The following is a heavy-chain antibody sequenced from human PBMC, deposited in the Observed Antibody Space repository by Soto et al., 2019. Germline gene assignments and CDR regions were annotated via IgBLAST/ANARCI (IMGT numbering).Heavy chain of an antibody. CDR1: RFTSGYHA. J-gene: IGHJ4*01. CDR2: ISSNGENT. V-gene: IGHV3-23*01. Sequence: SLRLSCAASRFTSGYHAMIWVRQAPGKGLEWVSTISSNGENTHYADSVKGRFIISSDNSSNTVALQMSSLRVEDTAIYYCVSWVSAHFDSWGQGTLVTVSS. D-gene: IGHD6-13*01. CDR3: VSWVSAHFDS.